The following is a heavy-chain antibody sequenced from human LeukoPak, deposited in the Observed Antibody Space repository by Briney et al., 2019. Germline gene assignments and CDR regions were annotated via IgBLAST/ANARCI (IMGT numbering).Heavy chain of an antibody. J-gene: IGHJ4*02. CDR3: ARQTAVAAGYYFGY. D-gene: IGHD6-19*01. CDR2: IYYSGNP. Sequence: SETLSLTCTVSGGSITSSHHYWGWIRQPPGKGLEWIGRIYYSGNPYSNPSLKSRLTISVDTSKNQFSLRLTSVTTADAAVYYCARQTAVAAGYYFGYWGPGTLVTVSS. CDR1: GGSITSSHHY. V-gene: IGHV4-39*01.